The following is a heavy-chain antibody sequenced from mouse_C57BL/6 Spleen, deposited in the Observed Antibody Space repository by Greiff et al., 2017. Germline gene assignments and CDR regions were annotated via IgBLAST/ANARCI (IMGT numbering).Heavy chain of an antibody. CDR2: IRSKSNNYAT. CDR3: VRQVYYYGSSYAFAY. CDR1: GFSFNTYA. V-gene: IGHV10-1*01. Sequence: EADGGLVQPKGSLKLSCAASGFSFNTYAMNWVRQAPGKGLEWVARIRSKSNNYATYYADSVKDRFTISRDDSESMLYLQMNNLKTEDTAMYYCVRQVYYYGSSYAFAYWGQGTLVTVSA. D-gene: IGHD1-1*01. J-gene: IGHJ3*01.